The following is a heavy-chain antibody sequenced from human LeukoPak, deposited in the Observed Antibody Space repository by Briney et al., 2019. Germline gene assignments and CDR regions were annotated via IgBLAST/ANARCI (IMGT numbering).Heavy chain of an antibody. D-gene: IGHD3-9*01. CDR1: GGSFSGYY. CDR3: ARRYFDWLLPNYYFDY. V-gene: IGHV4-34*01. CDR2: INHSGST. Sequence: SETLSLTCAVYGGSFSGYYWSWIRQPPGKGLEWIGEINHSGSTNYNPSLKSRVTISVDTSKNQFSLKLSSVTAADTAVYYCARRYFDWLLPNYYFDYWGQGTLVTVSS. J-gene: IGHJ4*02.